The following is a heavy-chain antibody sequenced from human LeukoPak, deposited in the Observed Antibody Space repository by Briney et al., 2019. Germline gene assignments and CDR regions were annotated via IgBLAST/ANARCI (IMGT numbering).Heavy chain of an antibody. CDR1: GDSVSSTIAA. CDR3: AREWGRGGDSVDYFDY. CDR2: TYYRSKWSS. D-gene: IGHD2-21*02. Sequence: SQTLSLTCAISGDSVSSTIAAWTWIRQSPSRGLEWLGRTYYRSKWSSDYAVSVKSRITINPDTSKNQFSLQLNSVTPEDTALYYCAREWGRGGDSVDYFDYSGQGTLVTVSS. J-gene: IGHJ4*02. V-gene: IGHV6-1*01.